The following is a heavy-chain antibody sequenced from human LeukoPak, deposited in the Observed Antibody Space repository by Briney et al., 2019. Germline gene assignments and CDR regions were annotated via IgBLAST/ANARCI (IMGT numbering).Heavy chain of an antibody. Sequence: GASVKVSSQASGYTFTSYGISWMRQAPGQGLEWMGWISAYNGNTNYAQKLRGRVTMTTDTSTSTVYMELRTLGSDDTAVYYCARVIVGTGTNYFDSWGQGTLVTVSS. J-gene: IGHJ4*02. V-gene: IGHV1-18*01. CDR3: ARVIVGTGTNYFDS. CDR2: ISAYNGNT. D-gene: IGHD3-22*01. CDR1: GYTFTSYG.